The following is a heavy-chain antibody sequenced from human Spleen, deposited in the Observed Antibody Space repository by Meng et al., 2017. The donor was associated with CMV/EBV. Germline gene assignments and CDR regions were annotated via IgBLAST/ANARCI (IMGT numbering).Heavy chain of an antibody. CDR1: GFTFSSYD. J-gene: IGHJ6*02. CDR3: AVLGGYDYESGSLYYYYGMDV. CDR2: ISGSGGST. D-gene: IGHD5-12*01. V-gene: IGHV3-23*01. Sequence: GESLKISCAASGFTFSSYDMSWVRQAPGKGLEWVSAISGSGGSTYYADSVKGRFTISRDNSKNTLYLQMNSLRAEDTAVYYCAVLGGYDYESGSLYYYYGMDVWGQGATVTVSS.